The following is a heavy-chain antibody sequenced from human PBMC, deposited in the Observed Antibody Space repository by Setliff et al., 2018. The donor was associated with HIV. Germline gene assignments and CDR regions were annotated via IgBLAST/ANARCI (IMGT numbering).Heavy chain of an antibody. J-gene: IGHJ5*02. CDR2: IFYTGNT. D-gene: IGHD2-8*01. V-gene: IGHV4-39*01. CDR1: GGSISSSTYY. Sequence: PSETLSLTCSVSGGSISSSTYYWGWTRQPPGKGLEWIGDIFYTGNTYYNPSLKSRVAISVDTSENQFSLKLNSVTAADTAVYYCARRGRDGVLIVFATGFDPWGQGTLVTVSS. CDR3: ARRGRDGVLIVFATGFDP.